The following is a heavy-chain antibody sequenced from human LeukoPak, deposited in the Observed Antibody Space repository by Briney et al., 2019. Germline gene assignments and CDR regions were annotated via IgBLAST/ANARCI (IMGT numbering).Heavy chain of an antibody. CDR1: GFTFSSYS. V-gene: IGHV3-21*01. D-gene: IGHD1-26*01. J-gene: IGHJ4*02. CDR2: ISSSSSYI. Sequence: GGSLRLSCAASGFTFSSYSMNWVRQAPGKGLEWVSSISSSSSYIYYADSVKGRFTISRDSAKNSLYLQMNSLRAEDTAVYYCARDSYSGSYSGVFGHWGQGTLVTVSS. CDR3: ARDSYSGSYSGVFGH.